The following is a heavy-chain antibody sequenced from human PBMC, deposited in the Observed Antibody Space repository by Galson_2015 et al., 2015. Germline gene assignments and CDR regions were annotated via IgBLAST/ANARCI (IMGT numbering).Heavy chain of an antibody. V-gene: IGHV3-7*01. Sequence: SLRLSCAASGFTFSSYWMSWVRQAPGKGLEWVANIKQDGSEKYYVDSVKGRFTISRDNAKNSLYLQMNSLRAEDTAVYYCARDRYYDILTGYYPRWEYFDYWGQGTLVTVSS. D-gene: IGHD3-9*01. CDR3: ARDRYYDILTGYYPRWEYFDY. J-gene: IGHJ4*02. CDR1: GFTFSSYW. CDR2: IKQDGSEK.